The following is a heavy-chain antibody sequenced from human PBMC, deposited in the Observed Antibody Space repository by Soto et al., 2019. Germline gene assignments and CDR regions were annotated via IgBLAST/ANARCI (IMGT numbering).Heavy chain of an antibody. CDR2: IWYDGSNK. J-gene: IGHJ6*02. CDR1: GFTFSGHA. V-gene: IGHV3-33*01. CDR3: ARDGQGLAPYALDV. D-gene: IGHD6-19*01. Sequence: QVQLVESGGGVAQPGRSLRLSCTVSGFTFSGHAMHWVRQAPGKGLEWETQIWYDGSNKYYAESVKGRFTISRDNSKNTLYLQMNSLRVEDTAVSYCARDGQGLAPYALDVWGQGTSVTVSS.